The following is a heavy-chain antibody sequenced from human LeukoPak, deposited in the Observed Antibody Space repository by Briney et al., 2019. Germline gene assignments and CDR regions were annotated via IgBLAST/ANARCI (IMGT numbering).Heavy chain of an antibody. CDR2: ISLGSSYI. Sequence: PGGSLSLSCAASGFSFSSSSMNWVRQAPRKGLELGLSISLGSSYIYYADSVKGRFTISRDNAKNSLYLQMNSLTAEDTAVYYCAYTSGYDFSSYYYYYMDVWGKGTTVTVSS. CDR3: AYTSGYDFSSYYYYYMDV. V-gene: IGHV3-21*01. J-gene: IGHJ6*03. CDR1: GFSFSSSS. D-gene: IGHD5-12*01.